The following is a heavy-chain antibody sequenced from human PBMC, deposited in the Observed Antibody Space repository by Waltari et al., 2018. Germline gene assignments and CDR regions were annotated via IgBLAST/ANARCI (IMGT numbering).Heavy chain of an antibody. D-gene: IGHD2-2*01. CDR1: GLSLGTYT. V-gene: IGHV3-21*01. CDR3: VRENCSVTSCFKHFDY. J-gene: IGHJ4*02. Sequence: EGQLVESGGGLVKPGGSLRLSCAASGLSLGTYTMTWVRQAPGKGREWVSYISSSSAYKYYADSVKGRFAISRDNAKNLLFLQMNSLRADDTAVYYCVRENCSVTSCFKHFDYWGRGILVTVSS. CDR2: ISSSSAYK.